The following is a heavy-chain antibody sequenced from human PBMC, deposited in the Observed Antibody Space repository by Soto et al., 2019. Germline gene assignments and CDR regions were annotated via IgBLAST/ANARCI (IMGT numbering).Heavy chain of an antibody. Sequence: PSETLSLTCTVSGGSISRSSYSWAWIRQPPGKGLEWIGTLYYSGNTYYNPSLKSRVTISVDTSKNQFSLKLSSVTAADTAVYYCAARQGGSYNWFVPWGQGTLVEVSS. V-gene: IGHV4-39*01. CDR2: LYYSGNT. CDR3: AARQGGSYNWFVP. CDR1: GGSISRSSYS. J-gene: IGHJ5*02. D-gene: IGHD2-15*01.